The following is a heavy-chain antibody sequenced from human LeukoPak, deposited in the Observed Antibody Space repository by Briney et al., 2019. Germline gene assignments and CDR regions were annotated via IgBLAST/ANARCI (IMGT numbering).Heavy chain of an antibody. CDR3: ARLAQLPPYYYHYYMDV. V-gene: IGHV1-8*01. D-gene: IGHD5-24*01. J-gene: IGHJ6*03. CDR2: MNPNSGNT. Sequence: ASVKVSCKASRYTFTSYDIHWVRQATGQGLEWMGWMNPNSGNTGYAQKFQGRVTMTRNTSISTAYMELSSLRSEDTAVYYCARLAQLPPYYYHYYMDVWGKGTTVTISS. CDR1: RYTFTSYD.